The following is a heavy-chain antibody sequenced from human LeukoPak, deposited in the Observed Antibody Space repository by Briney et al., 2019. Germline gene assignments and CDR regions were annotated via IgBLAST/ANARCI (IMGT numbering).Heavy chain of an antibody. CDR1: GFTFSSYS. Sequence: GGSLRLSCAASGFTFSSYSMNWVRQAPGKGLEWVSSISSSSSYIYYADSVKGRFTISRDNAKNSLYLQMNSLRAEDTAVYYCARDRTTTVTTYWFDPWGQGTLVTVSS. V-gene: IGHV3-21*01. CDR3: ARDRTTTVTTYWFDP. D-gene: IGHD4-11*01. J-gene: IGHJ5*02. CDR2: ISSSSSYI.